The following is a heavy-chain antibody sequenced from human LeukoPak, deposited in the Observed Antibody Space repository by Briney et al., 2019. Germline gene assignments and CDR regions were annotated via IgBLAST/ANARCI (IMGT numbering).Heavy chain of an antibody. Sequence: SETLSLTCTVSGGSISGSNYYWGWIRQPPGKGLEWIGSIYYSGSTYYNPSLKSRVTISVDTSKNQFSLKLSSVTAADTAVYYCAGHHPRNTVDFWGQGTLVTVSS. CDR2: IYYSGST. CDR3: AGHHPRNTVDF. CDR1: GGSISGSNYY. J-gene: IGHJ4*02. D-gene: IGHD2-8*02. V-gene: IGHV4-39*01.